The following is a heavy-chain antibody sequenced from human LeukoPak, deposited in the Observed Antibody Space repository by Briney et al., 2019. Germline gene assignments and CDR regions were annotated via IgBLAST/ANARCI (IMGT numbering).Heavy chain of an antibody. J-gene: IGHJ5*02. CDR2: IYYSGST. Sequence: SETLSLTCTVSGGSISSSSYYWGWIRQPPGKGLEWIGSIYYSGSTYYNPSLKSRVTISVDTSKNQFSLKLSSVTAADTAVYYCARDFELWFGELSGRWFDPWGQGTLVTVSS. V-gene: IGHV4-39*07. CDR3: ARDFELWFGELSGRWFDP. CDR1: GGSISSSSYY. D-gene: IGHD3-10*01.